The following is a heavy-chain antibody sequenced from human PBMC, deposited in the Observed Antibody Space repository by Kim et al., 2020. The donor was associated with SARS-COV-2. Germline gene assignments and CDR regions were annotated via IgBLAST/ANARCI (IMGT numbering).Heavy chain of an antibody. Sequence: YAQKLQGRVPMTTDTSTSTAYMELRSLRSDDTAVYYCARAGIAAAGTIDYWGQGTLVTVSS. D-gene: IGHD6-13*01. V-gene: IGHV1-18*01. J-gene: IGHJ4*02. CDR3: ARAGIAAAGTIDY.